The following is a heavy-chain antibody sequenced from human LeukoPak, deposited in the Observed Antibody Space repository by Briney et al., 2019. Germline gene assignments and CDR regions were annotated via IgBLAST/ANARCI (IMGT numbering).Heavy chain of an antibody. J-gene: IGHJ4*02. D-gene: IGHD1-26*01. V-gene: IGHV3-74*01. Sequence: GGSLRLSCAASGFTFSSYWMHWVRQAPGKGLVWVSRINSDGSSTSYADSVKGRFTISRDNARNTLYLQMNSLRAEDTAVYYCARAPFGSSSNYWGQGTLVTVSS. CDR1: GFTFSSYW. CDR2: INSDGSST. CDR3: ARAPFGSSSNY.